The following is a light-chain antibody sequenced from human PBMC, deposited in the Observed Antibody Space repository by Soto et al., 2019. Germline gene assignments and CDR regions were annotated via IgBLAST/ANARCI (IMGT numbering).Light chain of an antibody. CDR2: AAS. CDR3: QKYNSARET. Sequence: DMQMTQSPSSLSASIGDRVTITCRARQDINNNLAWYQQKPGKVPKVLIYAASTLQSGVPSRFSGSGSGTDFTLTISSLQPEDVATYYCQKYNSARETFGPGTKVDI. CDR1: QDINNN. V-gene: IGKV1-27*01. J-gene: IGKJ3*01.